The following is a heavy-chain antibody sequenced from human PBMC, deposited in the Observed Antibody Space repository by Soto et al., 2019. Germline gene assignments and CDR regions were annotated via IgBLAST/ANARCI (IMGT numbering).Heavy chain of an antibody. V-gene: IGHV3-73*01. Sequence: PGGSLRLSCAASGFTFSGSDMHWVRQASGKGLEWVGRIRSKGSTYATAYAASVKGRFTISRDDSKNMAYLQMSSLKTEDTAVYYCTIGDILTGYFEYDYFGMDVWGQGTTVTV. D-gene: IGHD3-9*01. J-gene: IGHJ6*02. CDR1: GFTFSGSD. CDR3: TIGDILTGYFEYDYFGMDV. CDR2: IRSKGSTYAT.